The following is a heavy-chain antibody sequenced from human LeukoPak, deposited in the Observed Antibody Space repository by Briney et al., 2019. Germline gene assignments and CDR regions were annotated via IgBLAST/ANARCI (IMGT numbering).Heavy chain of an antibody. D-gene: IGHD5-24*01. CDR1: GFMFSSNW. Sequence: GGSLRLSRAASGFMFSSNWMSWVRLAPGKWLEWVANIKEDGTETYYVDSVKGRFTISRDNAKNSLYLQMNSLRVEDTAVYYCAKEGRSLQTYWGQGTLVTVSS. CDR3: AKEGRSLQTY. V-gene: IGHV3-7*03. J-gene: IGHJ4*02. CDR2: IKEDGTET.